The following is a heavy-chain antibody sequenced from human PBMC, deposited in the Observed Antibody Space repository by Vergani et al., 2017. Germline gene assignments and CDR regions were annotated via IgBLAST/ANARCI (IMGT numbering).Heavy chain of an antibody. CDR3: AHRLINPYDFWSGVFDY. J-gene: IGHJ4*02. Sequence: QITLKESGPTLVKPTQTLTLTCTFSGFSLSTSGVGVGWIRQPPGKALEWLALIYWNDDKRYSPSLKSRLTIPKDTSKNQVVLTMTNMDPVDTATYYCAHRLINPYDFWSGVFDYWGQGTLVTVSS. V-gene: IGHV2-5*01. CDR2: IYWNDDK. D-gene: IGHD3-3*01. CDR1: GFSLSTSGVG.